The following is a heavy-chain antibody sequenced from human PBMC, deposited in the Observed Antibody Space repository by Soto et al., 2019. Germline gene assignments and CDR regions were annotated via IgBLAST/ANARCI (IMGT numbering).Heavy chain of an antibody. J-gene: IGHJ5*02. CDR3: ARSSGGNFGIIIEGTNWFAP. Sequence: ASVKVSCKAPRDTFTSYYINWVRQAPGQGLEWMGVINPHGGNTAYAQKFKGRVTLARDTSASTVYMEGSSLTSEDTAMYYCARSSGGNFGIIIEGTNWFAPWGQGTLVTVSS. CDR1: RDTFTSYY. V-gene: IGHV1-46*01. D-gene: IGHD1-26*01. CDR2: INPHGGNT.